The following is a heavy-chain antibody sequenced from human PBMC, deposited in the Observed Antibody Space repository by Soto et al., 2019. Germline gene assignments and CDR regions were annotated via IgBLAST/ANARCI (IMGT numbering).Heavy chain of an antibody. CDR2: IHPGGVNI. D-gene: IGHD1-1*01. CDR3: ARDQGWHDLLWWFDP. CDR1: GYSFTSHY. J-gene: IGHJ5*02. Sequence: QVHLVQSGAEVKKPGASVKVSCKGIGYSFTSHYMHWVRQAPGQGLEWMGTIHPGGVNIAYAQKCQGRVTMTKDTSTSTVYMELTSLTSEDTAVYYCARDQGWHDLLWWFDPWGQGTLVTVSS. V-gene: IGHV1-46*01.